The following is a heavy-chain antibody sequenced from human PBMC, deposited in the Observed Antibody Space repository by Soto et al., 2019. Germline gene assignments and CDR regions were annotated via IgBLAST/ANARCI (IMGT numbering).Heavy chain of an antibody. Sequence: QVQLVQSGAEVKKPGSSVKVSCKASGGTFSSYAISWVRQAPGQGLEWMGGIIPIFGTANYAQKFQGRVTITADKSTSTAYMELSSLRSEDTAVYYCATAHYYYDSSGYSYFDYWGQGTLVTVSS. CDR2: IIPIFGTA. V-gene: IGHV1-69*06. D-gene: IGHD3-22*01. CDR1: GGTFSSYA. CDR3: ATAHYYYDSSGYSYFDY. J-gene: IGHJ4*02.